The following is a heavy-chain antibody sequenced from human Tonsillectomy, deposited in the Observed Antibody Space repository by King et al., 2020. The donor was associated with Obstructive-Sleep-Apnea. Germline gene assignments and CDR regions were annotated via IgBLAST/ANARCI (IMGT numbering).Heavy chain of an antibody. V-gene: IGHV3-20*04. CDR2: LNWNAGST. D-gene: IGHD6-19*01. Sequence: VQLVESGGRVVRPGGSLRLSCAASGFTFDDHGMSWVRQAPGKGLEWVSGLNWNAGSTGYADSVKGRFTISRANARDSLYLQMNSLRAEDTALYYCVRVGYSSGHFDFWGQGTLVTVSS. CDR1: GFTFDDHG. J-gene: IGHJ4*02. CDR3: VRVGYSSGHFDF.